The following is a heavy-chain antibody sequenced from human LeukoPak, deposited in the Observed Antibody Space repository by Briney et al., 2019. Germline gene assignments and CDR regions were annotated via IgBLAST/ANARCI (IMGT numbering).Heavy chain of an antibody. CDR2: IRYDGSNK. D-gene: IGHD6-19*01. CDR3: AKDRAVAGQEGYYFDY. CDR1: GFTFSSYG. Sequence: GGSLRLSCAASGFTFSSYGMHWVRQAPGKGLEWVAFIRYDGSNKYYADSVKGRFTISRDNSKNTLYLQMNSLRAEDTAVYYCAKDRAVAGQEGYYFDYWGQGTLVTVSS. V-gene: IGHV3-30*02. J-gene: IGHJ4*02.